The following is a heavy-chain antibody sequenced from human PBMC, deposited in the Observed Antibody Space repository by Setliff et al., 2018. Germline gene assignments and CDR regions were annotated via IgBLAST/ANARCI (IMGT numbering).Heavy chain of an antibody. J-gene: IGHJ4*01. V-gene: IGHV4-39*01. CDR2: ISYSGTP. CDR3: VRPGGTTVVARHFDY. D-gene: IGHD2-15*01. CDR1: GDSISSNSHY. Sequence: PSETLSLTCIVSGDSISSNSHYWGWIRQAPGSGLEWIGSISYSGTPYYNASVESRVTISIDTSRNQFSLELRSVTVADTATYYCVRPGGTTVVARHFDYWGSGILVTVSS.